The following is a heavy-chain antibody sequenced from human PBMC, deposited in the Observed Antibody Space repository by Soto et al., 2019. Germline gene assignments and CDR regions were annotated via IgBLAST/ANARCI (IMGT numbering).Heavy chain of an antibody. J-gene: IGHJ5*02. V-gene: IGHV4-61*01. CDR3: ATLYESRGYYHKGWFGP. CDR2: ISYSGST. D-gene: IGHD3-22*01. Sequence: PSETLSLTCTVSGGSISSSSYYWSWIRQPPGKGLEWIGYISYSGSTNYNPSLKSRVTISADTSNNQFSLKLSSVTAADTAVYYCATLYESRGYYHKGWFGPWGQGILVTVSS. CDR1: GGSISSSSYY.